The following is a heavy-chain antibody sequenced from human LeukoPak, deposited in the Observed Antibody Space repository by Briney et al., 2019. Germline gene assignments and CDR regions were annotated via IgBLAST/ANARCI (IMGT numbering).Heavy chain of an antibody. CDR2: INLDGTDK. J-gene: IGHJ4*02. CDR1: GFSFSNHW. Sequence: GGSLRLSCAASGFSFSNHWMSWVRQAPGKGLEWVASINLDGTDKYYVDAVKGRFTISRDNAKNSLFLEMNSLRATDTAVYYCVRNGGSLDYWGQGTLVPVSS. V-gene: IGHV3-7*01. CDR3: VRNGGSLDY. D-gene: IGHD2-15*01.